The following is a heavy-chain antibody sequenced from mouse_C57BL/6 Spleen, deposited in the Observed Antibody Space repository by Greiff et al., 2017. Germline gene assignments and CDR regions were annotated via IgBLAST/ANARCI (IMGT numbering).Heavy chain of an antibody. Sequence: QVQLKQPGAELVKPGASVKMSCKASGYTFTSYWITWVKQRPGQGLEWIGDIYPGSGSTNYNEKFKSKATLTVDTSSSTAYMQLSSLTSEDSAVYYCAREGDGRAMDYWGQGTSVTVSS. D-gene: IGHD1-1*02. CDR2: IYPGSGST. J-gene: IGHJ4*01. CDR1: GYTFTSYW. V-gene: IGHV1-55*01. CDR3: AREGDGRAMDY.